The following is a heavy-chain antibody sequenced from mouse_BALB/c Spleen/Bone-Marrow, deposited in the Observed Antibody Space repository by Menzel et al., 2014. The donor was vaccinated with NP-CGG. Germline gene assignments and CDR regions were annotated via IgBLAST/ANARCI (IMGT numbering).Heavy chain of an antibody. CDR3: ARGLYGAMDY. V-gene: IGHV1S81*02. J-gene: IGHJ4*01. Sequence: QLKQSGAELVKPGASVKLSCKASGYTFTSYWMYWVIQRPGQGLEWIGEINPRSGRTNYNEKFKSRATLTVDKSSSTAYMQLSSLTSEDSAVYYCARGLYGAMDYWGQGTSVTVSS. D-gene: IGHD1-1*01. CDR1: GYTFTSYW. CDR2: INPRSGRT.